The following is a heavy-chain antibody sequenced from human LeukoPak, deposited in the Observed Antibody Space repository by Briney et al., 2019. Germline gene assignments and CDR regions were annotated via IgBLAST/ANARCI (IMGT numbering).Heavy chain of an antibody. Sequence: PSETLSLTCTVSGGSISSYYWSWIRQPPGKGLEWIGYIYYSGSTNYNPSLKSRVTISVDTSKNQFSLKLSSVTAADTAVYYCARDPVTPPFGYFDLWGRGTLVTVSS. V-gene: IGHV4-59*01. J-gene: IGHJ2*01. CDR2: IYYSGST. CDR1: GGSISSYY. CDR3: ARDPVTPPFGYFDL. D-gene: IGHD4-23*01.